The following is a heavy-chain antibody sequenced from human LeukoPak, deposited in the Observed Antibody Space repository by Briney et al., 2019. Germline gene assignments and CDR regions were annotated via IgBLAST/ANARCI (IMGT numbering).Heavy chain of an antibody. J-gene: IGHJ3*02. V-gene: IGHV3-23*01. CDR3: AKDYLEYYYGSGSLSAFDI. Sequence: GGSLTLSCAALGLTFSSYGMSWSGQAPGKGLAWVSAISGSGGSTYYADSVKGRFTISRDNSKNTLYLQMNSLRAEDTAVYYCAKDYLEYYYGSGSLSAFDIWGQGTMVTVSS. CDR2: ISGSGGST. CDR1: GLTFSSYG. D-gene: IGHD3-10*01.